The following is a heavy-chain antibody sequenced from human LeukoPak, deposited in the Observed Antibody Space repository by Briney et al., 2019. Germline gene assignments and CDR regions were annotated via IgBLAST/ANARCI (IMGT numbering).Heavy chain of an antibody. CDR3: ARKDRYNWKSPFSVDYYYGMDV. CDR2: INPNSGGT. CDR1: GYTFTCYY. V-gene: IGHV1-2*02. J-gene: IGHJ6*02. D-gene: IGHD1-20*01. Sequence: ASVKVSCKASGYTFTCYYMHWVRQAPGQGLEWMGWINPNSGGTNYAQKFQGRVTMTRDTSISTAYMELSRLRSDDTAVYYCARKDRYNWKSPFSVDYYYGMDVWGQGTTVTVSS.